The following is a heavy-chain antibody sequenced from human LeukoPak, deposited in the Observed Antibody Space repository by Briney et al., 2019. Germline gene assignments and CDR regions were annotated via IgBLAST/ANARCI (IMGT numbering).Heavy chain of an antibody. CDR1: IDSFSNYH. V-gene: IGHV4-34*01. J-gene: IGHJ6*03. Sequence: SETLSLTCAVYIDSFSNYHWNWIRQTPAKGMEWIGEVNESGGTNISPSLRSRVILSVDTSKNQFSLKLISVTVTDTAIYYCARGLSYYYDSSGYYVLRGNYYYYMDVWGKGTTVTVSS. D-gene: IGHD3-22*01. CDR3: ARGLSYYYDSSGYYVLRGNYYYYMDV. CDR2: VNESGGT.